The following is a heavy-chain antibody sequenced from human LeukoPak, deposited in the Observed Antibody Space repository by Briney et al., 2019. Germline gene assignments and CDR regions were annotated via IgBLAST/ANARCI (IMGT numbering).Heavy chain of an antibody. Sequence: GGSLRLSCAASGFAFSSYGMHWVRQAPGKGLEWVSGISPSGDITYYADSVKGRFTISRDNSKNTLYLQMNSLRAEDTAVYYCAKDLGSVAVAGPTDYWGQGTLVTVSS. D-gene: IGHD6-19*01. CDR2: ISPSGDIT. J-gene: IGHJ4*02. V-gene: IGHV3-23*01. CDR3: AKDLGSVAVAGPTDY. CDR1: GFAFSSYG.